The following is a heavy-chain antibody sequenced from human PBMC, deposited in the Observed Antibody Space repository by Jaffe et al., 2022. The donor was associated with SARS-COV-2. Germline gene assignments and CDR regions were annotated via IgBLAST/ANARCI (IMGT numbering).Heavy chain of an antibody. CDR2: ISSSGSTI. CDR1: GFTFSSYE. J-gene: IGHJ4*02. D-gene: IGHD4-17*01. V-gene: IGHV3-48*03. CDR3: ARLAYGGAFDY. Sequence: EVQLVESGGGLVQPGGSLRLSCAASGFTFSSYEMNWVRQAPGKGLEWVSYISSSGSTIYYADSVKGRFTISRDNAKNSLYLQMNSLRAEDTAVYYCARLAYGGAFDYWGQGTLVTVSS.